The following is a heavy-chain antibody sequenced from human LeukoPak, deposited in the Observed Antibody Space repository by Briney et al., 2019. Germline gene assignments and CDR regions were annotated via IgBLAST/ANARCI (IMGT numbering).Heavy chain of an antibody. CDR1: GYTFTSYY. CDR2: INPSGGST. Sequence: GASVKVSCKASGYTFTSYYMHWVRQAPGQGLEWMGIINPSGGSTSYAQKFQGRVTMTRDTSTSTVYMELSSLRSDDTAVYYCARALRFPYFDYWGQGTLVTVSS. V-gene: IGHV1-46*01. D-gene: IGHD5-12*01. J-gene: IGHJ4*02. CDR3: ARALRFPYFDY.